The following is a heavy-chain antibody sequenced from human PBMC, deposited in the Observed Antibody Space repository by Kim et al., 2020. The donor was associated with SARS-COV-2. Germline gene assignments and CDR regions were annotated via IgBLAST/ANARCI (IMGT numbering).Heavy chain of an antibody. CDR2: MNQDGSEK. CDR1: GFTFSIYW. J-gene: IGHJ4*01. CDR3: ARIIKNVEYFSGSDY. Sequence: GGSLRLSCAASGFTFSIYWMSWVRQAPGKGLEWVANMNQDGSEKNYVDSVKGRFTISRDNAKNSLFLQVNSLRAEDTAVYYCARIIKNVEYFSGSDYWG. V-gene: IGHV3-7*01. D-gene: IGHD6-19*01.